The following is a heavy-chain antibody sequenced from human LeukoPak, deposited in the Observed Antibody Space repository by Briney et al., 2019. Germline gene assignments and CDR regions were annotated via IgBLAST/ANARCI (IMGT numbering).Heavy chain of an antibody. CDR2: IDRHGNT. D-gene: IGHD3-16*01. J-gene: IGHJ4*02. Sequence: SETLSLTCAIYDESFSGYLSDSYWSWVRRPPGKGLEWIGEIDRHGNTNYSPSLKSRVTISIQTSKSQFSLNLNSVTDADTAEYYCARRGGGNYPYYFDYWGRGTPVTVSS. V-gene: IGHV4-34*01. CDR3: ARRGGGNYPYYFDY. CDR1: DESFSGYLSDSY.